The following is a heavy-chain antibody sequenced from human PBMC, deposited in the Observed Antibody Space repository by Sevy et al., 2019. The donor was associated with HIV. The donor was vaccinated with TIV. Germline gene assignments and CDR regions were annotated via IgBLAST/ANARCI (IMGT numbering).Heavy chain of an antibody. CDR3: AREPGYNGVYYYYGMDV. J-gene: IGHJ6*02. D-gene: IGHD5-12*01. V-gene: IGHV6-1*01. CDR2: TYYRSKWYN. CDR1: GDSVSSNSAA. Sequence: KQSQTLSLTCAISGDSVSSNSAAWNWIRQSPSRGLEWLGRTYYRSKWYNDYAVSVKSRITINPDTSKNTFSLQLNSVTPEDTAVYYCAREPGYNGVYYYYGMDVWGQGTTVTVSS.